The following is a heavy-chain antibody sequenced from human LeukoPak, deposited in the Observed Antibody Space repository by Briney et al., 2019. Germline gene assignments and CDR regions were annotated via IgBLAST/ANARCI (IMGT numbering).Heavy chain of an antibody. Sequence: PGGSLRLSCEASGFTFSNAWMNWVRQAPGKGLEWVGRIKSKTDGGTTDYAAPVKGRFTISRDDSKNTLYLQMNSLKTEDTAVYYCTTKPLGNSYGLRWGQGTLVTVSS. CDR2: IKSKTDGGTT. V-gene: IGHV3-15*07. CDR1: GFTFSNAW. D-gene: IGHD5-18*01. CDR3: TTKPLGNSYGLR. J-gene: IGHJ4*02.